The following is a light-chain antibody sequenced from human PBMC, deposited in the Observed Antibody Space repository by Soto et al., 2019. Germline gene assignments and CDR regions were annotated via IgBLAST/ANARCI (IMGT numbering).Light chain of an antibody. CDR2: RTS. V-gene: IGLV7-43*01. Sequence: QAVVTQEPSLPVSPGWTVTLTCASSTGAVTSGSYANWFLQKPGQAPRTLIYRTSNNHSWTPARFSGSLLGGKAALTLLGVQPEDEAEYYCLLYDGNKCVCGGGTK. CDR3: LLYDGNKCV. J-gene: IGLJ3*02. CDR1: TGAVTSGSY.